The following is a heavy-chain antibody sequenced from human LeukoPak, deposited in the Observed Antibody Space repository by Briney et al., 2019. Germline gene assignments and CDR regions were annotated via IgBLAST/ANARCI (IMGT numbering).Heavy chain of an antibody. CDR1: GGSISRSSYW. Sequence: SETLSLTCTVSGGSISRSSYWWDWIRQPPGKGLEWIGSIYYGGTTYYNPSLKSRVTISVDTSKMQFSLKLSSVTAAGTAVYYCASRTMGTKSIDYWGQGTLVTVSS. CDR3: ASRTMGTKSIDY. V-gene: IGHV4-39*01. J-gene: IGHJ4*02. CDR2: IYYGGTT. D-gene: IGHD1-7*01.